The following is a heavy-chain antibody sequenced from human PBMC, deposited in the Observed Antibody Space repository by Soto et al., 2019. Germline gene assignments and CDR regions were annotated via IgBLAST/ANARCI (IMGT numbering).Heavy chain of an antibody. CDR2: ISYDGTNK. V-gene: IGHV3-30*18. J-gene: IGHJ6*02. CDR3: AKAQAGWDYQTNGLDV. Sequence: QVQLVESGGGVVQPGRSLRLSCAASGFNFNTHGMHWVRQAPGKGLEWVAVISYDGTNKYYADSVKGRFTISRDSSKNPLYLHMNSLRSEDTAVYYCAKAQAGWDYQTNGLDVWGQGTTVTVSS. D-gene: IGHD1-26*01. CDR1: GFNFNTHG.